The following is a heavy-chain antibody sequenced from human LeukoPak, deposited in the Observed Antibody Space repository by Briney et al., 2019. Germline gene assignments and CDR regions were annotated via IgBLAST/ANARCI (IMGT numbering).Heavy chain of an antibody. CDR1: GGSISSYY. Sequence: SETLSLTCTVSGGSISSYYWSWIRQPPGKGLEWTGYIYYSGSTNYNPSLKSRVTISVDTSKNQFSLKLSSVTAADTAVYYCARSRPPDYWGQGTLVTVSS. V-gene: IGHV4-59*01. J-gene: IGHJ4*02. CDR2: IYYSGST. CDR3: ARSRPPDY.